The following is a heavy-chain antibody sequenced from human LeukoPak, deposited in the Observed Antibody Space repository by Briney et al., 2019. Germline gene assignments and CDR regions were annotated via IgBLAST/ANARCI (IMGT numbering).Heavy chain of an antibody. CDR3: ARRPYSDTSGRLSDV. J-gene: IGHJ6*02. CDR1: GLAFSSYN. CDR2: IGSSGSPT. D-gene: IGHD3-22*01. V-gene: IGHV3-48*02. Sequence: GGSLRLSCAASGLAFSSYNMNWVRQAPGKGLEWISYIGSSGSPTHYADSVGGRFTVSRDNAKNSLYLQMNSLRDEDTAVYFCARRPYSDTSGRLSDVWGQGTTVTVSS.